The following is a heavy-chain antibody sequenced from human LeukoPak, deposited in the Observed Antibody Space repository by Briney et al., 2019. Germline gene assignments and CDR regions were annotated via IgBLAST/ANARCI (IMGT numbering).Heavy chain of an antibody. CDR2: IYHTGGA. J-gene: IGHJ4*02. CDR3: AYNRDFALDN. D-gene: IGHD1-14*01. CDR1: GVPIASHSW. V-gene: IGHV4/OR15-8*01. Sequence: SETLSLTCAVSGVPIASHSWWSWVRQPPGKGLEWIGEIYHTGGANYKPSLKSRVTMSVYTSNNHFSLKLTSVTAADTAVYFCAYNRDFALDNWGQGTLVTVSS.